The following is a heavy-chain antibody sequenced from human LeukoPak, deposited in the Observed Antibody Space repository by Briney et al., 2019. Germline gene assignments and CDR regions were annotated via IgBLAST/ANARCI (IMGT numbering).Heavy chain of an antibody. J-gene: IGHJ4*02. D-gene: IGHD6-19*01. Sequence: GGSLRLSCAASGFTVSSNYMSWVRPAPGKGLEWVSVIYSGGSTYYADSVKGRFTISRDNSKNTLYLQMNSLRAEDTAVYYCARGAVAAPGPYWGQGTLVTVSS. CDR2: IYSGGST. CDR1: GFTVSSNY. V-gene: IGHV3-53*01. CDR3: ARGAVAAPGPY.